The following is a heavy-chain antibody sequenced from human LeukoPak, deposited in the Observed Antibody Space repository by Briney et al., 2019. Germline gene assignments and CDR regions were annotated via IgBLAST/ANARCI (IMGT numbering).Heavy chain of an antibody. V-gene: IGHV4-4*07. CDR1: GGSISSYY. Sequence: SGTLALTCTISGGSISSYYWSWIRQPSGKGLEWIGRIYTSGSTNYNTSVKTRVHTPVDTSKHQCSLKLSSRTAADTAAFYGARENSGSYREFDYWGHGTLVTVSS. CDR3: ARENSGSYREFDY. D-gene: IGHD1-26*01. CDR2: IYTSGST. J-gene: IGHJ4*01.